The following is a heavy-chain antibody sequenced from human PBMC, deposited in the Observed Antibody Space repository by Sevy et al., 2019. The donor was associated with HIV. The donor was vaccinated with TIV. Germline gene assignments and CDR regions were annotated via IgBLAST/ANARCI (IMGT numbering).Heavy chain of an antibody. CDR1: GFTLNDVY. J-gene: IGHJ4*02. CDR2: MSTSGYDI. CDR3: VRGHPHTIYYESSFDF. D-gene: IGHD3-22*01. V-gene: IGHV3-11*01. Sequence: GSLRLSCAASGFTLNDVYMNWIRQVPGKGLQWISYMSTSGYDIFYADSVKGRFIMSRDNAKNSLVLQMNRLRAEDTAVYYCVRGHPHTIYYESSFDFWGPGTLVTVSS.